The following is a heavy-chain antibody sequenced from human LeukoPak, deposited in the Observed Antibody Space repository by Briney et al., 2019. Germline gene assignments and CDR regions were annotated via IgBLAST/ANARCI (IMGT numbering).Heavy chain of an antibody. CDR2: ISWNSGSI. J-gene: IGHJ4*02. CDR3: VKDFGRVRGTPDS. D-gene: IGHD3-16*01. V-gene: IGHV3-9*01. Sequence: PGRSLRLSCAASGFTFDDYAMHWVRQAPGKGLEWVSGISWNSGSIGYADSVKGRFTISRDNAKNSLYLQMNSLRAEDTALYYCVKDFGRVRGTPDSWGQGTLVTVSS. CDR1: GFTFDDYA.